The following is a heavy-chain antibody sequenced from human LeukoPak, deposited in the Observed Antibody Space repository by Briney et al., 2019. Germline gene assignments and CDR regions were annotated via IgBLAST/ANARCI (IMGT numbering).Heavy chain of an antibody. CDR3: ARLEHYDFWSGYGKGVDV. V-gene: IGHV5-51*01. Sequence: PGGSLKISCEASGYSFTSYWIGWVRQMPGKGLEWMGIIYPGDSDTRYSPSFRGQVTISADKSVTTAYLQWSSLKASDTAMYYCARLEHYDFWSGYGKGVDVWGQGTTVAVSS. CDR2: IYPGDSDT. D-gene: IGHD3-3*01. J-gene: IGHJ6*02. CDR1: GYSFTSYW.